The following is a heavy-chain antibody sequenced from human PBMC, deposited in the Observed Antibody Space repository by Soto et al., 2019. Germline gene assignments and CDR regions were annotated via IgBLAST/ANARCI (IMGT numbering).Heavy chain of an antibody. CDR1: GFSFSTYA. J-gene: IGHJ6*03. CDR2: ITPSGGNT. V-gene: IGHV3-23*01. D-gene: IGHD2-8*01. Sequence: EVQLLESGGGLVQPGGSLRLSCAASGFSFSTYAMTWVRQAPGKGLEWVSTITPSGGNTYYADSVKVRFTITRDNSENTLYLPMKSLRGEDTAVYYCAGRYCPNGVCYTNYYYYMDIWGEGTTVTVSS. CDR3: AGRYCPNGVCYTNYYYYMDI.